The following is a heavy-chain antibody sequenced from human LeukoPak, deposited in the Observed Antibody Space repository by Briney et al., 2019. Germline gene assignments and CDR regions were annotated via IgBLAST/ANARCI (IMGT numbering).Heavy chain of an antibody. CDR1: GYTFTGYY. Sequence: ASVKVSCKACGYTFTGYYMHWVRQAPGQGLEWMGWINPKSCGKNCAQKFQGRVTMTRDTSISTVYMDVSRLRSGDTAVYVLARESFSRVWYGGAFGDWGQGTLVTVSS. V-gene: IGHV1-2*02. CDR3: ARESFSRVWYGGAFGD. J-gene: IGHJ4*02. D-gene: IGHD6-19*01. CDR2: INPKSCGK.